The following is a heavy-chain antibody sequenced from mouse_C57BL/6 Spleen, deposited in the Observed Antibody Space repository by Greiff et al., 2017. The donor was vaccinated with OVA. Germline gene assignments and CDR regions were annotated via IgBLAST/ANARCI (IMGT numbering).Heavy chain of an antibody. CDR3: AREYYYGSSLYFDY. Sequence: EVKVVESGGGLVKPGGSLKLSCAASGFTFSSYAMSWVRQTPEKRLEWVATISDGGSYTYYPDNVKGRFTISRDNAKNNLYLQMSHLKSEDTAMYYCAREYYYGSSLYFDYWGQGTTLTVSS. J-gene: IGHJ2*01. D-gene: IGHD1-1*01. V-gene: IGHV5-4*01. CDR2: ISDGGSYT. CDR1: GFTFSSYA.